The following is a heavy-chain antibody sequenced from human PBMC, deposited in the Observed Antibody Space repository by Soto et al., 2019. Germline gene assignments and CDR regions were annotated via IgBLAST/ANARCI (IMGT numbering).Heavy chain of an antibody. D-gene: IGHD3-22*01. CDR1: GFTFTSSA. V-gene: IGHV1-58*01. CDR2: IVVGSGNT. Sequence: ASVKVSCKASGFTFTSSAVQWVRQARGQRLEWIGWIVVGSGNTNYAQKFQERVTITRDMSTSTAYMELSSLRSEDTAVYYCAAEVEDYYDSSGYSPFDYWGQGTLVTVSS. CDR3: AAEVEDYYDSSGYSPFDY. J-gene: IGHJ4*02.